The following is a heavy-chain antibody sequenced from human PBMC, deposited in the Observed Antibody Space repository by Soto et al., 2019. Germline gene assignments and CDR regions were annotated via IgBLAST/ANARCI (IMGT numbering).Heavy chain of an antibody. J-gene: IGHJ6*04. CDR2: IIPILGIA. CDR1: GGTFSSYT. CDR3: ARNTGYSSPMDV. V-gene: IGHV1-69*02. D-gene: IGHD6-13*01. Sequence: ASVKVSCKASGGTFSSYTISWVRQAPGQGLEWMGRIIPILGIANYAQKFQGRVTITADKSTSTAYMELSSLRSEDTAVYYCARNTGYSSPMDVWGKGTTVTVSS.